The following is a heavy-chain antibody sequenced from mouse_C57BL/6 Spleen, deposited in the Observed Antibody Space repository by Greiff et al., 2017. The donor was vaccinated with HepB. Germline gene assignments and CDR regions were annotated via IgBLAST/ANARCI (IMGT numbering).Heavy chain of an antibody. CDR1: GFNIKDDY. D-gene: IGHD3-2*01. CDR3: TRKDSCLSAY. CDR2: IDPENGDT. J-gene: IGHJ3*01. V-gene: IGHV14-4*01. Sequence: VQLQQSGAELVRPGASVKLSCTASGFNIKDDYMHWVKQRPEQGLEWIGWIDPENGDTEYASKFQGKATITADTSSNTAYLQLSSLTSEDTAVYCCTRKDSCLSAYWGQGTLVTVSA.